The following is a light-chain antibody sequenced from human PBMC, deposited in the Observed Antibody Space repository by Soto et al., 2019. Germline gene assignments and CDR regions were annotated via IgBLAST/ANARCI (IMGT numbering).Light chain of an antibody. Sequence: QSVLTQPPSVSGAPGQRVTISCTGSSSNIGSNTVNWYQQFPGTAPKFLIFSTTQRPSGVPARFSGSKSGTSASLAIGGLQPDDEAHYYCGAWDNSLKGWVFGGGTKLTVL. CDR3: GAWDNSLKGWV. CDR1: SSNIGSNT. V-gene: IGLV1-44*01. CDR2: STT. J-gene: IGLJ3*02.